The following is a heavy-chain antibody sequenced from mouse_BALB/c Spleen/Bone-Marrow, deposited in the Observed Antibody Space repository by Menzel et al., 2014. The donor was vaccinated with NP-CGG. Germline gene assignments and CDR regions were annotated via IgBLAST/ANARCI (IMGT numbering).Heavy chain of an antibody. CDR3: ARDYYGSQYYFDY. CDR1: GFSLTSYG. Sequence: VQLQESGPGLVSPSQRLSITCTVSGFSLTSYGVHWVRQPPGKGLEWLGVIWAGGSTNYNSALMSRLSISKDNSKSQVFLKMNSLQTDDTAMYYCARDYYGSQYYFDYWGQGTTLTVSS. D-gene: IGHD1-1*01. V-gene: IGHV2-9*02. CDR2: IWAGGST. J-gene: IGHJ2*01.